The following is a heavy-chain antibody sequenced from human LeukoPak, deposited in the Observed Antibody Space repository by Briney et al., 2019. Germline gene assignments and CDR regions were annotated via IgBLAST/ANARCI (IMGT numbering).Heavy chain of an antibody. CDR3: AKDGSCRHDAFDI. J-gene: IGHJ3*02. CDR1: GFTFSSYA. D-gene: IGHD1-26*01. V-gene: IGHV3-23*01. Sequence: QSGGSLRLSCAASGFTFSSYAMSWVRQAPGKGLEWVSAISGSGGSTYYADSVKGRFTISRDNSKNTLYLQMNSLRAEDTALYYCAKDGSCRHDAFDIWGQGTMVTVSS. CDR2: ISGSGGST.